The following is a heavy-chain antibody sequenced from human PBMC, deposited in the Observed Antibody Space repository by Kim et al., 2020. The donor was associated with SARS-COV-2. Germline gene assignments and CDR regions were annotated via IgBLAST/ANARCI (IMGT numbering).Heavy chain of an antibody. CDR1: GFTFSSYW. CDR2: INSDGSST. CDR3: ARETSGDDLPFDY. J-gene: IGHJ4*02. V-gene: IGHV3-74*01. D-gene: IGHD2-21*02. Sequence: GGSLRLSCAASGFTFSSYWMHWVRQAPGKGLVWVSRINSDGSSTSYADSVKGRFTISRDNAKNTLYLQMNSLRAEDTAVYYCARETSGDDLPFDYWGQGTLVTVSS.